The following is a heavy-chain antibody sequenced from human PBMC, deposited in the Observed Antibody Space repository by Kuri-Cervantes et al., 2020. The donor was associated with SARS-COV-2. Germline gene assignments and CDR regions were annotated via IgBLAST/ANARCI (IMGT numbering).Heavy chain of an antibody. CDR2: ISGSGGST. D-gene: IGHD1-7*01. V-gene: IGHV3-23*01. Sequence: GESLKISCAASGFTFSSYAMSWVRQAPGKGLEWVSAISGSGGSTYYADSVKGRFTISRDNSKNTLYLQMNSLRAEDTAVYFCARGGTRNLDFWGQGTLVTVSS. J-gene: IGHJ4*02. CDR1: GFTFSSYA. CDR3: ARGGTRNLDF.